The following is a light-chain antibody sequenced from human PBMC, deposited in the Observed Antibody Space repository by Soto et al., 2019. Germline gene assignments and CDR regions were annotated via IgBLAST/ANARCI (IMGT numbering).Light chain of an antibody. CDR2: GAS. CDR1: QSVTSN. V-gene: IGKV3-20*01. Sequence: ERVMTQSPTILSVSPGDRATLSCRASQSVTSNLAWYQQKPGQAPRLLMYGASNRATDIPDRFSASGSGTDFTLTISRLEPEDFAVYYCQQYGTLPITFGQGTRLEVK. CDR3: QQYGTLPIT. J-gene: IGKJ5*01.